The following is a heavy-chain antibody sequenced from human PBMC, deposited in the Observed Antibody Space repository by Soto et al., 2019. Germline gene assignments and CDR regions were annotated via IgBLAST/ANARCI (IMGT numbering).Heavy chain of an antibody. D-gene: IGHD2-2*01. CDR1: GGSVGPYY. CDR3: ARVYHAADY. CDR2: IYHSGST. J-gene: IGHJ4*02. V-gene: IGHV4-59*08. Sequence: SETLSLTCTVSGGSVGPYYWSWIRQPPGKGLEWIGYIYHSGSTQYNPSLKSRVTISMDTSKSPFSLKLSSCTAADTAVDFCARVYHAADYWGQGTLDPFSS.